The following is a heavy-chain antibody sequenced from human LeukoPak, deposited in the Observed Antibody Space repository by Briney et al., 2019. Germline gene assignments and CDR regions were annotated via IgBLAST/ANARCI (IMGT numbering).Heavy chain of an antibody. J-gene: IGHJ4*02. CDR2: IHTGGST. D-gene: IGHD3-22*01. CDR1: GGSISSYY. Sequence: TSETLSLTCTASGGSISSYYWSWIRQPAGKGLEWIGRIHTGGSTNYNPSLKSRVTMSVDTSKNQFSLKLSSVTAADTAVYYCARDVYYYDSSGYNYFDYWGQGTLVTVSS. CDR3: ARDVYYYDSSGYNYFDY. V-gene: IGHV4-4*07.